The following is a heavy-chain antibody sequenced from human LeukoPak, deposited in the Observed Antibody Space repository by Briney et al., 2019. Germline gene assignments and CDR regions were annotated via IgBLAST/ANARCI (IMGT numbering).Heavy chain of an antibody. CDR2: INHSGST. D-gene: IGHD3-22*01. CDR1: GGSFSGYY. CDR3: ARYDSSGYYHYYYYGMDV. Sequence: PSETLSPTCAVYGGSFSGYYWSWIRQPPGKGLEWIGEINHSGSTNYNPSLKSRVTISVDTSKNQFSLKLSSVTAADTAVYYCARYDSSGYYHYYYYGMDVWGQGTTVTVSS. J-gene: IGHJ6*02. V-gene: IGHV4-34*01.